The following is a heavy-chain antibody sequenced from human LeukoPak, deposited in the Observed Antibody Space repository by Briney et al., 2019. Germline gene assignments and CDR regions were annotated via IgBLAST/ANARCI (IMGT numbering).Heavy chain of an antibody. CDR3: ARDTEVGATDAFDI. V-gene: IGHV1-2*06. CDR1: GYTFTGYY. J-gene: IGHJ3*02. Sequence: GASVRVSCKASGYTFTGYYMHWVRQAPGQGLEWMGRINPNSGGTNYAQKFQGRVTMTRDTSISTAYMELSRLRSDDTAVYYCARDTEVGATDAFDIWGQGTMVTVSS. CDR2: INPNSGGT. D-gene: IGHD1-26*01.